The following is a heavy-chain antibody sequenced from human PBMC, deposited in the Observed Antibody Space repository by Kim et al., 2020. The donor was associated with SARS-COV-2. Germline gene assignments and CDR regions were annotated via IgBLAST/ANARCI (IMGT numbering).Heavy chain of an antibody. J-gene: IGHJ4*02. Sequence: GSTYYNPSLKSRVTISVDTSKNLFSLKLSSVTAADTAVYYCARHSHYFDYWGQGTLVTVSS. V-gene: IGHV4-39*01. CDR2: GST. CDR3: ARHSHYFDY.